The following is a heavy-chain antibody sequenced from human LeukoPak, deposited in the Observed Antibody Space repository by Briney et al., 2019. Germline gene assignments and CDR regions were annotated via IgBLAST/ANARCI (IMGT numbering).Heavy chain of an antibody. J-gene: IGHJ4*02. CDR3: ATGIAAAGPFDY. Sequence: ASVKVSCKASGYTFTGHYIHWVRQAPGQGLEWMGWINPKNAATNYAQKFQGRVTMTEDTSTDTAYMELKSLRSEDTAVYYCATGIAAAGPFDYWGQGTLVTVSS. D-gene: IGHD6-13*01. CDR2: INPKNAAT. V-gene: IGHV1-2*02. CDR1: GYTFTGHY.